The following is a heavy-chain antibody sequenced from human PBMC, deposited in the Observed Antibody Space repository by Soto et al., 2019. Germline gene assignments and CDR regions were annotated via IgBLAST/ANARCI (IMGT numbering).Heavy chain of an antibody. J-gene: IGHJ4*02. V-gene: IGHV1-69*13. Sequence: ASVKVSCKASGGTFSSYAISWVRQAPGQGLEWMGGIIPIFGTANYAQKFQGRVTITADESTSTAYMELSSLRSEDTAVYYCARDPGYCSSTSCPAWDDYWGQGTMVTVYS. CDR1: GGTFSSYA. CDR2: IIPIFGTA. CDR3: ARDPGYCSSTSCPAWDDY. D-gene: IGHD2-2*01.